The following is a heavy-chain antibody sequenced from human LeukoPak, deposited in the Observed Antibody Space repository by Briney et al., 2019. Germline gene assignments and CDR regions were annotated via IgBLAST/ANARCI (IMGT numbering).Heavy chain of an antibody. CDR2: IYYSGST. J-gene: IGHJ4*02. V-gene: IGHV4-39*01. D-gene: IGHD3-10*01. Sequence: SETLSLTCTVSGGSISSSSYYWGWIRQPPGKGLEWIGSIYYSGSTYYNPSLKSRVTISVDTSKNQFSLKLSSVTAADTAVYYCARHDARLNYYGSWSYYLDYWGQGTLVTVSS. CDR1: GGSISSSSYY. CDR3: ARHDARLNYYGSWSYYLDY.